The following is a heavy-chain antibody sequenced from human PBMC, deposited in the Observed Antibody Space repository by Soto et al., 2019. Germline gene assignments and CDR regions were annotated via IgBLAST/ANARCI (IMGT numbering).Heavy chain of an antibody. CDR2: ISWNSGSI. CDR3: AKDIEGDSSGYYNPHYYYGMDV. D-gene: IGHD3-22*01. V-gene: IGHV3-9*01. J-gene: IGHJ6*02. CDR1: GLTFDDYA. Sequence: PGGSLRLSCEATGLTFDDYAIYWVRQAPGKGLEWVSGISWNSGSIGYADSVKGRFTISRDNAKNSLYLQMNSLRAEDTALYYCAKDIEGDSSGYYNPHYYYGMDVWGQGTTVTVSS.